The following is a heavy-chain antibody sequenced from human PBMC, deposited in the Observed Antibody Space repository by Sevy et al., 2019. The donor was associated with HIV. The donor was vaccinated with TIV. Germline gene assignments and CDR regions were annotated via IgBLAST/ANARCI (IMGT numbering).Heavy chain of an antibody. CDR1: GFTFSSYG. D-gene: IGHD3-3*01. CDR3: AKDNHNFWSDYYTTNYYYYYMDV. CDR2: ISHDGSNK. Sequence: GGSLRLSCAGSGFTFSSYGMHWVRQASGKGLEWVAVISHDGSNKYYADSVKGRFTISRDNSKNTLYLQMSSLRAEDTAVYYSAKDNHNFWSDYYTTNYYYYYMDVWGNGTTVTVSS. V-gene: IGHV3-30*18. J-gene: IGHJ6*03.